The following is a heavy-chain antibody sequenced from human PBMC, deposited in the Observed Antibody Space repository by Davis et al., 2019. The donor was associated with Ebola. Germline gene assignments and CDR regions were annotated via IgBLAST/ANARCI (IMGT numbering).Heavy chain of an antibody. Sequence: GESLKISCAASGFTFSSYSMNWVRQAPGKGLEWVANIKQDGSEKYYVDSVKGRFTISRDNAKNSLYLQMNSLRAEDTAVYYCARGGKGVHYYYYGMDVWGQGTTVTVSS. D-gene: IGHD3-10*01. CDR2: IKQDGSEK. V-gene: IGHV3-7*01. J-gene: IGHJ6*02. CDR3: ARGGKGVHYYYYGMDV. CDR1: GFTFSSYS.